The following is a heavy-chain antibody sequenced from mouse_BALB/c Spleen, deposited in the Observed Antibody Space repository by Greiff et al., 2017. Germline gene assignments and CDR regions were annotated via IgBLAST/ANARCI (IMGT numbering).Heavy chain of an antibody. CDR2: ISSGSSTI. J-gene: IGHJ2*01. D-gene: IGHD1-1*01. Sequence: EVQLVESGGGLVQPGGSRKLSCAASGFTFSSFGMHWVRQAPEKGLEWVAYISSGSSTIYYADTVKGRFTISRDNPKNTLFLQMTSLRSEDTAMYYCARSLFYYGSSSYYFDYWGQGTTLTVSS. CDR1: GFTFSSFG. V-gene: IGHV5-17*02. CDR3: ARSLFYYGSSSYYFDY.